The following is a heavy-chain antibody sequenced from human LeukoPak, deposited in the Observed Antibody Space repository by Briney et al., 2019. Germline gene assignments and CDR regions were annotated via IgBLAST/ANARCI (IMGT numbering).Heavy chain of an antibody. CDR3: ARHHEPRSIRAFDI. CDR1: GGSINSASYY. J-gene: IGHJ3*02. Sequence: SDTLSLTCTVSGGSINSASYYWGWIRQPPGKGQEWIGSIYYSGSTYYNPSLKSRVTISVDTSKNQFSLKLSSVTAADTAVYYCARHHEPRSIRAFDIWGQGTMVTVSS. V-gene: IGHV4-39*01. CDR2: IYYSGST.